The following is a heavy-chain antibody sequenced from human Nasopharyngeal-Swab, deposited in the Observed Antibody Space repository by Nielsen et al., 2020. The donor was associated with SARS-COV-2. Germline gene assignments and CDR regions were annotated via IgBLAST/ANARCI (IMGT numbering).Heavy chain of an antibody. CDR3: ARDVGVDTGSGNYFYGLDV. Sequence: SETLSLTCTVSGGSISSNFWNWIRQPPGQGLEWVGTTYFTGNTYYNPSLKSRVTISIDRSKNQFSLTLTSVTAADTAIYYCARDVGVDTGSGNYFYGLDVWGQGTTVTVSS. J-gene: IGHJ6*02. V-gene: IGHV4-59*12. CDR2: TYFTGNT. D-gene: IGHD1-1*01. CDR1: GGSISSNF.